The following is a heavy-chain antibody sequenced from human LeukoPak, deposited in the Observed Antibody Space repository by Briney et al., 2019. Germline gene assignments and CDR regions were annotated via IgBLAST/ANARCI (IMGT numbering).Heavy chain of an antibody. D-gene: IGHD3-10*01. CDR1: GYSFTSYW. CDR2: IYPGDSDT. J-gene: IGHJ4*02. V-gene: IGHV5-51*01. Sequence: GESLKISCKGSGYSFTSYWIGWVRQMPGKGLEWMGIIYPGDSDTRYSPSFQGQVTISADKSISTAYLQWSSLKASDTAMYYCARHPFADYGSGSYYYFGYWGQGTLVTVSS. CDR3: ARHPFADYGSGSYYYFGY.